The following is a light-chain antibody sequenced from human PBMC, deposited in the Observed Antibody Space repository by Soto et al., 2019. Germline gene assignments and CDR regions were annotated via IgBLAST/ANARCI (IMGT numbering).Light chain of an antibody. CDR3: QQYNSYSWT. CDR1: QSISNY. Sequence: DIQMTQSPSSLSASVEDRVIITCRASQSISNYLAWYQQKPGKAPKLLIYDASSLESGVPSRFSGSGSGTEFTLTISSLQPDDFATYYCQQYNSYSWTFGQGTKVDIK. J-gene: IGKJ1*01. CDR2: DAS. V-gene: IGKV1-5*01.